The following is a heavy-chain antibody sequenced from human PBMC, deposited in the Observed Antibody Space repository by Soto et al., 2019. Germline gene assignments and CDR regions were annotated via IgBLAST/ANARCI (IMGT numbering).Heavy chain of an antibody. Sequence: GGSLRLSCAASGFPFGDFGMHWLRQAPGKGLEWVAVISHDGSDKFYADSVKARFTISRDNSKNTLYLQMSGLRAEDTAVYYCARARVYATGPLDFWGQGTLVTV. CDR3: ARARVYATGPLDF. V-gene: IGHV3-30*03. CDR1: GFPFGDFG. D-gene: IGHD6-13*01. J-gene: IGHJ4*02. CDR2: ISHDGSDK.